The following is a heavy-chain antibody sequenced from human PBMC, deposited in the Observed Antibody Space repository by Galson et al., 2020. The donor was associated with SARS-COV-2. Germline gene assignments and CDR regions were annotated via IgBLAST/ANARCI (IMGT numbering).Heavy chain of an antibody. V-gene: IGHV1-18*01. Sequence: ARASVKVSCKASGYTFTSYGISWVRQAPGQGLEWMGWISAYNGNTNYAQKLQGRVTMTTDTSTSTAYMELRSLRSDDTAVYYCARDPHLTIFGVVLEQYYYYGMDVWGQGTTVTVSS. CDR3: ARDPHLTIFGVVLEQYYYYGMDV. J-gene: IGHJ6*02. D-gene: IGHD3-3*01. CDR2: ISAYNGNT. CDR1: GYTFTSYG.